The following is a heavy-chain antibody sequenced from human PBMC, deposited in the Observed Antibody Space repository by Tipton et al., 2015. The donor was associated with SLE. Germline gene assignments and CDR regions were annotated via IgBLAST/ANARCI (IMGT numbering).Heavy chain of an antibody. J-gene: IGHJ3*02. D-gene: IGHD2-21*02. CDR1: GGSISSSSYY. CDR2: IYYSGST. CDR3: ARVKVVTGDAFDI. V-gene: IGHV4-39*07. Sequence: TLSLTCTVSGGSISSSSYYWGWIRQPPGKGLEWIGSIYYSGSTYYNPSLKSRVTMTRDTSTSTVYMELSSLRSEDTAVYYCARVKVVTGDAFDIWGQGTMVTVSS.